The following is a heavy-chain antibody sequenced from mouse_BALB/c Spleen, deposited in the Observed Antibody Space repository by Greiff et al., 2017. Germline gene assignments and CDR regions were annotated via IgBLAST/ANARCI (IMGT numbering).Heavy chain of an antibody. J-gene: IGHJ2*01. CDR1: GFTFSSYG. Sequence: EVKLVESGGDLVKPGGSLKLSCAASGFTFSSYGMSWVRQTPDKRLEWVATISSGGSYTYYPDSVKGRFTISRDNAKNTLYLQMSSLKSEDTAMYYCARHGLRHYYLDYWGQGTTLTVSS. CDR3: ARHGLRHYYLDY. V-gene: IGHV5-6*01. CDR2: ISSGGSYT. D-gene: IGHD1-2*01.